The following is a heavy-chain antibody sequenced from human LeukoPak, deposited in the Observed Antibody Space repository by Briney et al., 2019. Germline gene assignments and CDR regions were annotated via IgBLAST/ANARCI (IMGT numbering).Heavy chain of an antibody. J-gene: IGHJ4*02. CDR3: ARNLIPEQLVLNF. Sequence: SETLSLTCTVSGGSISSYYWSWIRQPPGKGLEWIGYIYYSGSTNYNPSLKSRVTMSVDTSKNQFSLNLRSVTPEDTAVYYCARNLIPEQLVLNFWGQGTLVTVSS. V-gene: IGHV4-59*01. D-gene: IGHD6-13*01. CDR1: GGSISSYY. CDR2: IYYSGST.